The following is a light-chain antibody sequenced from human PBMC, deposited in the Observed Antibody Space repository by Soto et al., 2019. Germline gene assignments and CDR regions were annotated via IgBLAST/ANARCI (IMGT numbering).Light chain of an antibody. CDR2: KAS. CDR1: QRISSW. CDR3: QQSFT. J-gene: IGKJ3*01. V-gene: IGKV1-5*03. Sequence: DIQMTQSPSTLSASVGDRVTITCRASQRISSWLAWYQQKPGKAPKLLIYKASTLESGVPSRFSGSGSGTEFTLTIISLQPDDFSTYYCQQSFTFGPGTKVHIK.